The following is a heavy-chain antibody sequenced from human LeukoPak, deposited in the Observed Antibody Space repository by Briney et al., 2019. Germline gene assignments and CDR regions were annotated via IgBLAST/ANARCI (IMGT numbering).Heavy chain of an antibody. J-gene: IGHJ5*02. Sequence: PSETLSLTCTVSGDSISTTNYYWAWIRQPPGKGLEWIGSIYYSGSTYYNPSLKSRVTISVDTSKNQFSLKLTSVTAADTALYYCARLRVVTALFDPWGQGTLVTVSS. D-gene: IGHD2-21*02. CDR2: IYYSGST. CDR3: ARLRVVTALFDP. V-gene: IGHV4-39*01. CDR1: GDSISTTNYY.